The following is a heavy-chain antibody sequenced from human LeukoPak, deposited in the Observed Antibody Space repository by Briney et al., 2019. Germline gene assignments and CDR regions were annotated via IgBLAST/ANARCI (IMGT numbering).Heavy chain of an antibody. V-gene: IGHV3-7*01. D-gene: IGHD2-2*01. CDR2: IKQDGSEK. CDR1: GFTFSSYW. J-gene: IGHJ6*03. Sequence: GGSLRLSCAASGFTFSSYWMSWVRQAPGKGLEWVANIKQDGSEKYYVDSMKGRFTISRDNAKNSLYLQMNSLRAEDTAVYYCAKPYCSSTSCWDYYYMDVWGKGTTVTVSS. CDR3: AKPYCSSTSCWDYYYMDV.